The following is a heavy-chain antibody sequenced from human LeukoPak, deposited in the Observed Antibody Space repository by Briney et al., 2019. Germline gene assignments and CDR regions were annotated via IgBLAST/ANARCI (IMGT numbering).Heavy chain of an antibody. D-gene: IGHD1-20*01. J-gene: IGHJ5*02. CDR1: GGTFSRFT. V-gene: IGHV1-69*13. CDR3: ARDKVDNWNDVSGFWFDP. CDR2: IIPIFGTA. Sequence: SVKVSCKASGGTFSRFTISWVRQAPGQGFEWMGGIIPIFGTANYAQKFQGRVTITADESTSTAYMELSSLRSEDTAVYHCARDKVDNWNDVSGFWFDPWGQGTLVTVSS.